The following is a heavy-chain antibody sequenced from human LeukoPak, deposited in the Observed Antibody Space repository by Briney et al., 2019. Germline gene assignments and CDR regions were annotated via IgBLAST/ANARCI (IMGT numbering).Heavy chain of an antibody. CDR3: AKAQPFQLLLFPLDS. Sequence: GGSLRLSCAGSGSIFHPYAMTWVRQAPGRGLEWVATISGSGSRSAIMYAASVKGRFTISRDDSQNTLFLQMDSLGAEDTAVYYCAKAQPFQLLLFPLDSWGQGTWSPSPQ. D-gene: IGHD2-15*01. CDR2: ISGSGSRSAI. V-gene: IGHV3-23*01. J-gene: IGHJ4*02. CDR1: GSIFHPYA.